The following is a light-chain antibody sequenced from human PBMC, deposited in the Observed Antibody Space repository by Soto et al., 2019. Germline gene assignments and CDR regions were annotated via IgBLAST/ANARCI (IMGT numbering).Light chain of an antibody. CDR1: SSDVGGYNY. V-gene: IGLV2-8*01. CDR3: SSYAGSNNWV. Sequence: QSVLTQPPSASGSPGQSVTISCTGTSSDVGGYNYVSWYQQHPGKAPKRMIYEVSKRPSGVPDRFSGSKSGNTASLTVSGLQAEDEADYYCSSYAGSNNWVFGGGTKLTVL. CDR2: EVS. J-gene: IGLJ3*02.